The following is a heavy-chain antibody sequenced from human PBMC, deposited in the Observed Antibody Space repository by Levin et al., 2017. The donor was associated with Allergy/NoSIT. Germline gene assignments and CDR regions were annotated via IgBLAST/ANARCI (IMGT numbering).Heavy chain of an antibody. D-gene: IGHD3-3*01. CDR1: GFIFSNSW. V-gene: IGHV3-7*01. J-gene: IGHJ4*02. CDR2: TKQDGTEK. CDR3: VRHGFCNFDY. Sequence: GGSLRLSCAASGFIFSNSWMAWVRQAPGKGLEWVANTKQDGTEKNYADSVKGRFTISRDNAKNSLYLQMDRLRVEDTAVFYCVRHGFCNFDYWGQGTLVIVSS.